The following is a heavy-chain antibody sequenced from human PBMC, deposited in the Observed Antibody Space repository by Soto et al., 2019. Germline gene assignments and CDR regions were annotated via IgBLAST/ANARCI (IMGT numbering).Heavy chain of an antibody. D-gene: IGHD4-17*01. J-gene: IGHJ4*02. Sequence: QVQLVQSGAELKKPGSSVKVSCKASGGTFSSYAISWVRQAPGQGLEWMGGIIPIFGTANYAQKFQGRVTIPADESTRTADMELRSLRSEDMAVYYRARDATVVKGFDYWGQGTMGNVPS. CDR3: ARDATVVKGFDY. CDR1: GGTFSSYA. V-gene: IGHV1-69*01. CDR2: IIPIFGTA.